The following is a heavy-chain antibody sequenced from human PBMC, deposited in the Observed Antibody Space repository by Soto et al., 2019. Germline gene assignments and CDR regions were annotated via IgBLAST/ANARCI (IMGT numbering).Heavy chain of an antibody. V-gene: IGHV3-53*01. CDR1: GFTVSSNY. CDR2: XYXXXSX. J-gene: IGHJ6*02. CDR3: ARDKILGYYYYGMDV. D-gene: IGHD7-27*01. Sequence: AGGSLRLSCAASGFTVSSNYMSWVRQAPGKALEWVXVXYXXXSXYXAXSXXXXFTISRDNSKNTLYLQMNSLRAEDTALYYCARDKILGYYYYGMDVWGQGTTVTVSS.